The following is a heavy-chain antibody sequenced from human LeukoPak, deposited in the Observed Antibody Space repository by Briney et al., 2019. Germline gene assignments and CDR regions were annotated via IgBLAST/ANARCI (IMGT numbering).Heavy chain of an antibody. CDR1: GFSISSYY. V-gene: IGHV4-59*08. D-gene: IGHD6-13*01. CDR3: ARHGYSSSWLNAFDI. CDR2: IYYSGST. Sequence: PSETLSLTCTVSGFSISSYYWSWIRQPPGKGLEWIGYIYYSGSTNYNPSLKSRVTISVDTSKNQFSLKLSSVTAADTAVYYCARHGYSSSWLNAFDIWGQGTMVTVSS. J-gene: IGHJ3*02.